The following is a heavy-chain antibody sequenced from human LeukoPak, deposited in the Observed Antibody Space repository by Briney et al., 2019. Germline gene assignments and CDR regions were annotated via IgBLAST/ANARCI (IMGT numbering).Heavy chain of an antibody. D-gene: IGHD2-2*01. V-gene: IGHV7-4-1*02. CDR3: ARDGGGYCSSTSCLPYYYYYMDV. CDR1: GYTFTSYA. Sequence: ASVKVSCKASGYTFTSYAMNWVRQAPGQGLEWMGWINTNTGNPTYAQGFTGRFVFSLDTSVSTAYLQISSLKAEDTAVYYCARDGGGYCSSTSCLPYYYYYMDVWGKGTTVTVSS. CDR2: INTNTGNP. J-gene: IGHJ6*03.